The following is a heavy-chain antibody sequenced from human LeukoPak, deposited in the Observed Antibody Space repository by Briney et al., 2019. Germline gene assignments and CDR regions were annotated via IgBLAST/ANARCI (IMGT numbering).Heavy chain of an antibody. V-gene: IGHV1-24*01. Sequence: ASVKVSCKVSGYTLTELSMHWVRQAPGKGLEWMGGFDPEDGETIYAQKFQGRVTMTRDTSISTAYMELSRLRSDDTAVYYCARDSSGNTYYYYYYMDVWGKGTTVTVSS. CDR3: ARDSSGNTYYYYYYMDV. CDR1: GYTLTELS. D-gene: IGHD6-6*01. CDR2: FDPEDGET. J-gene: IGHJ6*03.